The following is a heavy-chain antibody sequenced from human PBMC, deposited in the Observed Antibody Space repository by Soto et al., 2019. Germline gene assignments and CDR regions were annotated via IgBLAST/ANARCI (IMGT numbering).Heavy chain of an antibody. Sequence: PGGSLRLSCAASGFTFSDYYMSWIRQAPGKGLEWVSYISSSSSYTNYADSVKGRFTISRDNAKNSLYLQMNSLRAEDTAVYYCARGGFGDPYYFDYWGQGTLVTVSS. CDR3: ARGGFGDPYYFDY. V-gene: IGHV3-11*06. J-gene: IGHJ4*02. CDR2: ISSSSSYT. CDR1: GFTFSDYY. D-gene: IGHD2-21*02.